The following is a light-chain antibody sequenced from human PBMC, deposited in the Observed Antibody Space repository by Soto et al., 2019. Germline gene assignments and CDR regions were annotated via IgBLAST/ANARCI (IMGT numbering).Light chain of an antibody. J-gene: IGKJ1*01. CDR3: QQSDISPWT. CDR1: QIIRTY. CDR2: VAS. V-gene: IGKV1-39*01. Sequence: DIQMTQSPSSVSASVGDRVTITCRASQIIRTYLNWYQQKPGKPPELLIYVASRLQSGVPSRFSGSVSGTDFNLTISDLQPEDFATYYCQQSDISPWTFGQGTKV.